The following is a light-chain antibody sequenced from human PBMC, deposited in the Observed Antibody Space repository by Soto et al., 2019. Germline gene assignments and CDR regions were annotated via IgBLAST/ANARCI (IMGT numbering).Light chain of an antibody. CDR2: EVS. CDR3: SSYTSSSTLVV. Sequence: QSALTQPASVSGSPGQSITISCTGTSSDVGGYNYVSWYQQCPGKAPKLIIYEVSNRPSGVSNRFSGSKSGYTASLTISGXQAEDEADYYCSSYTSSSTLVVFGGGTQLTVL. CDR1: SSDVGGYNY. V-gene: IGLV2-14*01. J-gene: IGLJ2*01.